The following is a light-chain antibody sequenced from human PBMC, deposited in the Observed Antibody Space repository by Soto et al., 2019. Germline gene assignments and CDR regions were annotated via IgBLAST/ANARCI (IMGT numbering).Light chain of an antibody. CDR1: SSDVGGYNY. CDR3: SSSSSSSTPYV. J-gene: IGLJ1*01. V-gene: IGLV2-14*01. Sequence: QSALTQPASVSGSPGQSITISCTGTSSDVGGYNYVSWYQQHPVKAPKLMIFDVTNRPSGVSDRFSGSKSGNTASLTISGLQAEDEADYYCSSSSSSSTPYVFGTGTKLTVL. CDR2: DVT.